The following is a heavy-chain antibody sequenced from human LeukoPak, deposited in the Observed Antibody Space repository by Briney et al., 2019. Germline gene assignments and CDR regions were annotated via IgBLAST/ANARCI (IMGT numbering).Heavy chain of an antibody. V-gene: IGHV4-59*01. D-gene: IGHD3-10*01. CDR3: ARDHSGSYYNPFDY. CDR2: IYYSGST. Sequence: KPSETLSLTCTVSGGSISSYYWSWIRQPPGKGLEWIGYIYYSGSTNYNPSLKSRVTISVDTSKNQFSLKLSSVTAADTAVYYCARDHSGSYYNPFDYWGQGTLVTVSS. CDR1: GGSISSYY. J-gene: IGHJ4*02.